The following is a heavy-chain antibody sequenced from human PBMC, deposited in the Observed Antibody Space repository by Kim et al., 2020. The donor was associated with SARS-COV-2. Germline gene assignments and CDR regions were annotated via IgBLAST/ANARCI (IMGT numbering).Heavy chain of an antibody. CDR2: DT. CDR3: ARRGGWVDY. D-gene: IGHD3-16*01. Sequence: DTRYSPAFQGQVTISADKSISTAYLQWSSLKASDTAVYYCARRGGWVDYWGQGTLVTVSS. V-gene: IGHV5-51*01. J-gene: IGHJ4*02.